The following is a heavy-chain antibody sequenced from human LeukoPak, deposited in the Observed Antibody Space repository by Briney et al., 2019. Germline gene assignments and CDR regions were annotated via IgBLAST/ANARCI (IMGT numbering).Heavy chain of an antibody. D-gene: IGHD1-26*01. CDR1: GGSISSSSYY. J-gene: IGHJ4*02. CDR3: ARVRPYSGSYHV. CDR2: INHSGST. Sequence: SETLSLTCTVSGGSISSSSYYWGWIRQPPGKGLEWIGEINHSGSTNYNPSLKSRVTISVDTSKNQFSLKLSSVTAADTAVYYCARVRPYSGSYHVWGQGTLVTVSS. V-gene: IGHV4-39*07.